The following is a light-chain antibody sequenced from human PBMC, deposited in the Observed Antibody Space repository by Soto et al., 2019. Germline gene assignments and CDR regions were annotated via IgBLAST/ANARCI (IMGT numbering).Light chain of an antibody. CDR3: QQYSNSPYT. V-gene: IGKV3-20*01. CDR2: GAF. Sequence: EIVLTQSPGTLSLSPGERATLSCRASQSVSTSYLAWYQQRPCQAPRLLIYGAFNRATGIPDRFSGSASGTDFTLTISRLEPEDIAVYYCQQYSNSPYTFGQGTKLEIK. CDR1: QSVSTSY. J-gene: IGKJ2*01.